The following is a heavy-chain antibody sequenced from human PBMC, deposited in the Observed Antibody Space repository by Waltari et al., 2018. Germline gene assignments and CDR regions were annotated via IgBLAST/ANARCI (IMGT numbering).Heavy chain of an antibody. CDR1: GFTFSSYA. J-gene: IGHJ6*02. CDR2: ISGSGGST. V-gene: IGHV3-23*01. CDR3: ASLGVYDFWSGYYTAYYYYGMDV. Sequence: EVQLLESGGGLVQPGGSLRLSCAASGFTFSSYAMSWVRQAQGQGLEWVSAISGSGGSTYYADSVKGRFTISRDNSKNTLYLQMNSLRAEDTAVYYCASLGVYDFWSGYYTAYYYYGMDVWGQGTTVTVSS. D-gene: IGHD3-3*01.